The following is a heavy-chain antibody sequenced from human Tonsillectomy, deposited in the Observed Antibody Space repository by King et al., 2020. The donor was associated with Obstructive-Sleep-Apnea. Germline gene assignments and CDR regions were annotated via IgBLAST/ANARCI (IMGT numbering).Heavy chain of an antibody. CDR3: ARARYYYASGNQNFDY. V-gene: IGHV3-30*04. J-gene: IGHJ4*02. D-gene: IGHD3-10*01. CDR1: GFTFSDYS. Sequence: VQLVESGGGVVQPGRSLTLSCAASGFTFSDYSFHWVRQAPGKGLECMAVVTYDGTFTYYADSVKGRFTISRDNSKNTLYLRVNSLRTEDTAVYYCARARYYYASGNQNFDYWGQGTLITVSS. CDR2: VTYDGTFT.